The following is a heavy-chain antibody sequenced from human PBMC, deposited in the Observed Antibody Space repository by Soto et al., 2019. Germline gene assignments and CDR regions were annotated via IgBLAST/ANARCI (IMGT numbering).Heavy chain of an antibody. V-gene: IGHV4-4*07. D-gene: IGHD6-13*01. J-gene: IGHJ6*02. CDR1: DGSISSYY. CDR3: ARENYAAAAGTYRGHYYGMDV. Sequence: SETLSLTCNASDGSISSYYWNWIRQPAGKGLEWIGRIYTSGSTNYNPSLKSRVTMSVDTSKNQFSLKLSSVTAADTAVYYCARENYAAAAGTYRGHYYGMDVWGQGTTVTVSS. CDR2: IYTSGST.